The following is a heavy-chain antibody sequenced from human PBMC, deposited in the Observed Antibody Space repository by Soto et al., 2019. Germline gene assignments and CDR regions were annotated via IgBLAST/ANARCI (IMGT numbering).Heavy chain of an antibody. J-gene: IGHJ5*02. D-gene: IGHD3-10*01. CDR3: ARGTDGDAWFDP. CDR1: GGTFSSYT. Sequence: QVQLVQSGAEVKKPGSSVKVSCKASGGTFSSYTISWVRQAPGQGLEWMGRIIPILGIANYEQKYQGRVTITADKSTSTAYMELSSLRSEDTAVYYCARGTDGDAWFDPWGQGTLVIVSS. V-gene: IGHV1-69*02. CDR2: IIPILGIA.